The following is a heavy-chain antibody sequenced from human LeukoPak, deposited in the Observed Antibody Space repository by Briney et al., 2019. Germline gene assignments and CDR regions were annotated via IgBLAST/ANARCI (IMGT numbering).Heavy chain of an antibody. D-gene: IGHD1-26*01. CDR1: GGTFSSYA. J-gene: IGHJ4*02. Sequence: SSVKVSCKASGGTFSSYAISWVRQAPGQGLEWMGWISAYNGNTNYAHKLQGRVTMTTDTSTSTAYMELRSLRSDDTAVYYCARDSGSHLDYWGQGTLVTVSS. CDR3: ARDSGSHLDY. CDR2: ISAYNGNT. V-gene: IGHV1-18*01.